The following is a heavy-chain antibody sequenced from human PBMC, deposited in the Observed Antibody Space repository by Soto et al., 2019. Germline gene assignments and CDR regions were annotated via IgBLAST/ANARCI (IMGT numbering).Heavy chain of an antibody. Sequence: EVQLVESGGGLVKPGGSLRLSCAASGFTFSNAWMSWVRQAPGKGLEWVGRIKSKTDGGTTDYAAPVKGRFTISRDDSKHTLYLQINSLKTEDTAVYYCTTTAPRVVVPPAYYYDGMDVWGQGTTVNVSS. CDR1: GFTFSNAW. D-gene: IGHD2-2*01. CDR3: TTTAPRVVVPPAYYYDGMDV. J-gene: IGHJ6*02. CDR2: IKSKTDGGTT. V-gene: IGHV3-15*01.